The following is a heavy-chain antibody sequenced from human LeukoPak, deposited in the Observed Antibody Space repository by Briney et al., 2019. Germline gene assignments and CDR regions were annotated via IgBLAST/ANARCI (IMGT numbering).Heavy chain of an antibody. J-gene: IGHJ4*02. CDR3: AKDRLYYYDSSGYDADFDY. CDR2: ISGSGGST. D-gene: IGHD3-22*01. V-gene: IGHV3-23*01. CDR1: GFTFSSYA. Sequence: PGGSLRLSCAASGFTFSSYAMSWVRQAPGKGLEWVSAISGSGGSTYYADSVKGRFTISRDNSKNTLYLQMNSLRAEDTAVYYCAKDRLYYYDSSGYDADFDYWGQGTLVTVSS.